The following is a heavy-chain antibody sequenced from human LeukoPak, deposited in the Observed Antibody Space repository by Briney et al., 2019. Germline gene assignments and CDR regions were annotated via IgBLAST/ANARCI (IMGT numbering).Heavy chain of an antibody. D-gene: IGHD6-13*01. Sequence: GGSLRLSCAASGLTFSSHWMHWVRQAPGKGLEWVAVISYDGSNKYYADSVKGRFTISRDNSKNTLYLQMNSLRAEDTAVYYCAKSSPYNSSSWVFDYWGQGTLVTVSS. CDR3: AKSSPYNSSSWVFDY. CDR1: GLTFSSHW. CDR2: ISYDGSNK. J-gene: IGHJ4*02. V-gene: IGHV3-30*18.